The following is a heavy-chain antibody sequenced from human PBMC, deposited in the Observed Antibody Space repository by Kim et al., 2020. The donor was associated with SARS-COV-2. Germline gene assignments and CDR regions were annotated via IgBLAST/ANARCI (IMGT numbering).Heavy chain of an antibody. CDR3: ASQKGIAVADRGFDY. Sequence: SVKVSCKASGGTFSSYAISWVRQAPGQGLEWMGWIIPILGIANYAQKFQGRVTITADKSTSTAYMELSSLRSEDTAVYYCASQKGIAVADRGFDYWGQGTLVTVSS. V-gene: IGHV1-69*10. J-gene: IGHJ4*02. D-gene: IGHD6-19*01. CDR2: IIPILGIA. CDR1: GGTFSSYA.